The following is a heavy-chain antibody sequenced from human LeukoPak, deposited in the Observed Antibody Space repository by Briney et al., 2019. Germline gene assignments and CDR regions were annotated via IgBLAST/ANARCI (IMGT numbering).Heavy chain of an antibody. CDR3: ARGNGWSHWYFDL. V-gene: IGHV4-59*01. D-gene: IGHD3-3*01. J-gene: IGHJ2*01. CDR2: IHYSGTT. Sequence: SETLSLTCTVSSGSISGYYWSWIRQTPGKGLEWIGSIHYSGTTNYNPSLKSRLTISVDTSKNQFSLKVTSVSAADTAVYYCARGNGWSHWYFDLWGRGALVTVSS. CDR1: SGSISGYY.